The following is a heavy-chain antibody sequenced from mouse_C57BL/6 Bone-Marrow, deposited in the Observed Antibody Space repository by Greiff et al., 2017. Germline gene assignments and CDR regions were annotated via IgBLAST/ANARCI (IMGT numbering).Heavy chain of an antibody. V-gene: IGHV1-36*01. J-gene: IGHJ3*01. CDR1: GFTFTDYY. D-gene: IGHD2-3*01. CDR3: ALDGFLVDGYYGWFAY. CDR2: VYPYNGGT. Sequence: VQLQQSGPVLVKPGPSVKISCKASGFTFTDYYMHWVKQSHGKSLEWIGLVYPYNGGTSYNQKFKGKATLTVATSSSTAYMELNSLTAEDSAVYYCALDGFLVDGYYGWFAYWGQGTLVTVSA.